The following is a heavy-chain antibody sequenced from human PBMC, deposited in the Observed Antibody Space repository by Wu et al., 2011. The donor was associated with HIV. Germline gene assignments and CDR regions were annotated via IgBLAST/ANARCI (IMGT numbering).Heavy chain of an antibody. V-gene: IGHV1-69*15. J-gene: IGHJ4*02. D-gene: IGHD3-22*01. CDR3: ARPPPGSTYYYEQYYFGY. Sequence: QVQLVQSGAEVKRPKSSVTVSCKTSGGAFSYYAISWVRQAPGQGLEWMGRIIPIFGTANYAQKFQGRVTITADESTSTAYMELSSLRSDDSAIYYCARPPPGSTYYYEQYYFGYWGQGTLVTVSS. CDR2: IIPIFGTA. CDR1: GGAFSYYA.